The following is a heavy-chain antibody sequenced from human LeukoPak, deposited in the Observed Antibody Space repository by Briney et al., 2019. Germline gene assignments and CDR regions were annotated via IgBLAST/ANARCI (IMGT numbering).Heavy chain of an antibody. CDR3: ASPAAVNCGGDCADAFDI. CDR2: IKRDGSEK. J-gene: IGHJ3*02. CDR1: GFTFSSYW. Sequence: GGSLRLSCAASGFTFSSYWMSWVRQAPGKGLEWVVNIKRDGSEKYYVDSVKGRFTISRDNAKNSLYLQMNSLRAEDTAVYYCASPAAVNCGGDCADAFDIWGQGTMVTVSS. D-gene: IGHD2-21*02. V-gene: IGHV3-7*01.